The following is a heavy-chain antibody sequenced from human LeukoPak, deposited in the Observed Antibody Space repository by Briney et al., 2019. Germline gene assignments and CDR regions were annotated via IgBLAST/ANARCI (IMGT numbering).Heavy chain of an antibody. CDR1: GFTFSSYA. CDR3: ARDLFYHGSGSYYNGIDY. Sequence: PGGSLRLSCAASGFTFSSYAMHWVRQAPGKGLEWVAVISYDGSNKYYADSVKGRYTISRDNSKNTLYLQMNSLRAEDTAVYYCARDLFYHGSGSYYNGIDYWGQGTLVTVSS. J-gene: IGHJ4*02. D-gene: IGHD3-10*01. V-gene: IGHV3-30*04. CDR2: ISYDGSNK.